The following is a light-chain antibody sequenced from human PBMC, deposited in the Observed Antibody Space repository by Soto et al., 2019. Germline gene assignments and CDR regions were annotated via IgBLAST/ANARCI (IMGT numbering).Light chain of an antibody. CDR2: EVN. CDR3: SSYAGSNNLDV. Sequence: QSVLTQPPSASGSPGQSVTISCTGTSSDVGGYNYVSWYQQHPGKAPKVMIYEVNKRPSGVPDRFSGSKSGNTASLTVSGLQAEDEADYYCSSYAGSNNLDVFGTGTKVTVL. CDR1: SSDVGGYNY. V-gene: IGLV2-8*01. J-gene: IGLJ1*01.